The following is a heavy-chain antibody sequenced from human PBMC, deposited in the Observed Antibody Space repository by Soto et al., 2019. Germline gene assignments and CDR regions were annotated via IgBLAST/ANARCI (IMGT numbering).Heavy chain of an antibody. CDR1: GFTFSTYW. Sequence: EAQLVESGGGLVQPGGSLRLSCAASGFTFSTYWMNWVRQAPGMGLEWLAIIRQDGTETQYVDSVKGRFTISRDNAKNSLFLQMNNLGADDTAVYYCVGGAGWDLDYWGQGTQVTVSS. V-gene: IGHV3-7*03. D-gene: IGHD1-26*01. J-gene: IGHJ4*01. CDR2: IRQDGTET. CDR3: VGGAGWDLDY.